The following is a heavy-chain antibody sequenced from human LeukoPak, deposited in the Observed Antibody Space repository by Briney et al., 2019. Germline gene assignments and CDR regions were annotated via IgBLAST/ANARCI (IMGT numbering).Heavy chain of an antibody. CDR1: GFTFSRYN. J-gene: IGHJ6*03. V-gene: IGHV3-21*01. CDR3: AREERSGSYFAYYYYYMDV. CDR2: ISTSSSYI. Sequence: GGSPRLSCAASGFTFSRYNMNWVRQAPGKGLEWVSSISTSSSYIYYADSVRGRFTISRDNAKNSLYLQMNSLRAEDTAVYYCAREERSGSYFAYYYYYMDVWGKGTTVTVSS. D-gene: IGHD1-26*01.